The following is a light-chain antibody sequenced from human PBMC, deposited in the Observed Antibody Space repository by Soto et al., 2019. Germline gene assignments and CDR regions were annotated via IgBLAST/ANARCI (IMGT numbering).Light chain of an antibody. CDR1: QSVSSR. J-gene: IGKJ1*01. V-gene: IGKV3D-15*01. Sequence: EKLMTQSPATLSVSPGERVTLSCRAGQSVSSRLAWYQQKPGQAPRLLIYGASTRATGIPARFSGSGSGTEFTPTISSPQSEDFAVYYCQQYNNWPRTFGQGTRVDIK. CDR3: QQYNNWPRT. CDR2: GAS.